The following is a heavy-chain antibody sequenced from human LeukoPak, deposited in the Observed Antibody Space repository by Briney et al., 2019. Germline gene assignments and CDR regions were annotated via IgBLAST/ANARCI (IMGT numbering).Heavy chain of an antibody. V-gene: IGHV3-11*01. D-gene: IGHD2-2*01. CDR2: ISSSSSTI. CDR1: GFTFSDYY. Sequence: GGSLRLSCAASGFTFSDYYMSWIRQAPGKGLEWVSYISSSSSTIYYADSVKGRFTISRDNSKNTLYLQMNSLRAEDTAVYYCAKVPADPSEPLPPHAFDIWGQGTMVTVSS. CDR3: AKVPADPSEPLPPHAFDI. J-gene: IGHJ3*02.